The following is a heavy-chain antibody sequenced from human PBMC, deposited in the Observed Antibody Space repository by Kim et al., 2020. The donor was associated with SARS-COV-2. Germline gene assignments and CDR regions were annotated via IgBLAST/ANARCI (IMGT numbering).Heavy chain of an antibody. CDR1: GFTFSSYS. V-gene: IGHV3-21*01. Sequence: GGSLRLSCAASGFTFSSYSMNWVRQAPGKGLEWVSSISSSSSYIYYADSVKGRFTISRDNAKNSLYLQMNSLRAEDTAVYYCASRGYMVRGVISDAFDIWGQGTMVTVSS. D-gene: IGHD3-10*01. CDR2: ISSSSSYI. CDR3: ASRGYMVRGVISDAFDI. J-gene: IGHJ3*02.